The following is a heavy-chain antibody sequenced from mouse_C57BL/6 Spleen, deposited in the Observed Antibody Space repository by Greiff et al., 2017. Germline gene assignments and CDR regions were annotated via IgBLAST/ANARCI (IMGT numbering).Heavy chain of an antibody. J-gene: IGHJ2*01. CDR1: GYTFTDYE. D-gene: IGHD4-1*02. V-gene: IGHV1-15*01. CDR2: IDPETGGT. Sequence: QVQLKESGAELVRPGASVTLSCKASGYTFTDYEMHWVKQTPVHGLEWIGAIDPETGGTAYNQKFKGKAILTADKSSSTAYMELRSLTSEDSAVYYCTRQLGRGYWGQGTTLTVSS. CDR3: TRQLGRGY.